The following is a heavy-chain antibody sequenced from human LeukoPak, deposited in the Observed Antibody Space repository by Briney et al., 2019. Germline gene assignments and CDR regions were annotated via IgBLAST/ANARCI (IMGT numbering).Heavy chain of an antibody. J-gene: IGHJ4*02. CDR3: ARVSTPPTIAAGYFDY. D-gene: IGHD6-13*01. CDR2: IKSDGGT. V-gene: IGHV3-74*01. Sequence: GGSLRLSCAASGFTFSTYWMHWVRQAPGKGLVWVSRIKSDGGTNYADSVKGRFTISRDNAKSSPYLQMNTLRAEDTAVYYCARVSTPPTIAAGYFDYWGQGTLVTVSS. CDR1: GFTFSTYW.